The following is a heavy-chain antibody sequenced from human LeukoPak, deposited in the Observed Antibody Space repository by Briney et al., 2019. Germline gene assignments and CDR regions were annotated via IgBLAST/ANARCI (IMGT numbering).Heavy chain of an antibody. CDR1: GFTVSGNY. J-gene: IGHJ4*02. CDR2: TYSGGST. Sequence: SGGSLRLSCAASGFTVSGNYMSWVRQAPGKGLEWVSVTYSGGSTYYADSVKGRFTISRDNSKNTLYLQMSSLRAEDTAVYYCARDGGRYYFDYWGQGTLVTVSS. CDR3: ARDGGRYYFDY. V-gene: IGHV3-53*01. D-gene: IGHD1-26*01.